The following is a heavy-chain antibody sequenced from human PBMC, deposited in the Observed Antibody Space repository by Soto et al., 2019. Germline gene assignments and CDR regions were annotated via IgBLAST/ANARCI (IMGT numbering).Heavy chain of an antibody. D-gene: IGHD3-10*01. CDR3: ARCMGFDGSGYAFFDS. J-gene: IGHJ4*02. CDR1: GFTFSGHT. Sequence: EVQLVESGGGLVKPGGSLRLSCAASGFTFSGHTINWVRQAPGKWLEWVSSVSSSSSYIYYADSVKGRFTVSRDNAEKSLYLQTNSLRAEDTAMYYCARCMGFDGSGYAFFDSWGQGTLVTVSS. V-gene: IGHV3-21*01. CDR2: VSSSSSYI.